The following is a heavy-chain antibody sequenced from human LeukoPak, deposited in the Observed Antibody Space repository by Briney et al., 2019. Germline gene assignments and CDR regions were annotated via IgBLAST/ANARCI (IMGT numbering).Heavy chain of an antibody. CDR3: ARHPLLGSYWYFDL. V-gene: IGHV4-34*01. J-gene: IGHJ2*01. D-gene: IGHD3-10*01. CDR2: INHSGSS. Sequence: SETLSLTCAVYGGSFSGYYWSWIRQPPGKGLEWIGEINHSGSSNYNPSLKSRVSISVDTSMNQFSLNLSSVTAADTALYYCARHPLLGSYWYFDLWGRGTLVTVSS. CDR1: GGSFSGYY.